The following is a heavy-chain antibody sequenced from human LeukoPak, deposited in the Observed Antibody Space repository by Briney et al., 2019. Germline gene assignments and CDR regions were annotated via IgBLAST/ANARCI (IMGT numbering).Heavy chain of an antibody. CDR1: GGSISTDY. CDR3: ARDSGNERLGVYFDY. CDR2: IYTTGTT. J-gene: IGHJ4*02. V-gene: IGHV4-4*07. D-gene: IGHD7-27*01. Sequence: PSQTLSLTCTVSGGSISTDYWNWIRQPAGKGLEWSGRIYTTGTTNYNPSLKGRLTMSVDTSKNQFSLKLSSVTAADTAVYYCARDSGNERLGVYFDYWGQGTLVTVSS.